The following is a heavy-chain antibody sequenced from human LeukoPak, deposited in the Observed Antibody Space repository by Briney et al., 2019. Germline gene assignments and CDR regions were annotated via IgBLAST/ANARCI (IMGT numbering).Heavy chain of an antibody. D-gene: IGHD2-2*01. V-gene: IGHV3-30*04. CDR1: GFTFSSYA. CDR2: ISYDGSNK. CDR3: ARDFSLRVVPAALDY. Sequence: GRSLRLSCAASGFTFSSYAMRWVRQAPGKGLEWVAVISYDGSNKYYADSVKGRFTISRDNSKNTLYLQMNSLRAEDTAVYYCARDFSLRVVPAALDYWGQGTLVTVSS. J-gene: IGHJ4*02.